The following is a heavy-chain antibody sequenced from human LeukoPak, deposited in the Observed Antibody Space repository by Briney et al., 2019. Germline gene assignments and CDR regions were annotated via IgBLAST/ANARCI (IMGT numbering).Heavy chain of an antibody. CDR3: AKNPSDSIFYGMDV. CDR1: GFTFSSYA. J-gene: IGHJ6*02. Sequence: GGSLRLSCAASGFTFSSYAMSWVRQAPGKGLEWVSAISGSGGNTHYAGSVKGRFTISRDNSKNTLYLQMNSLRAEDTAVYYCAKNPSDSIFYGMDVWGQGTTVTVSS. CDR2: ISGSGGNT. V-gene: IGHV3-23*01. D-gene: IGHD2-21*02.